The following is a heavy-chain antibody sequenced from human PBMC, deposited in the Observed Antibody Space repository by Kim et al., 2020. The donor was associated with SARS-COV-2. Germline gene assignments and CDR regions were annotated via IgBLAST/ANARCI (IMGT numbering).Heavy chain of an antibody. D-gene: IGHD1-26*01. V-gene: IGHV4-59*08. CDR3: ARQGVGATLFDY. J-gene: IGHJ4*02. Sequence: NYNPPPKGRVTISVDTSKNQFSLKLSSVAAADTAVYYCARQGVGATLFDYWGQGTLVTVSS.